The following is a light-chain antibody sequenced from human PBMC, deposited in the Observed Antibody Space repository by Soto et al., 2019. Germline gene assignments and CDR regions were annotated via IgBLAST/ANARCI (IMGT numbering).Light chain of an antibody. J-gene: IGKJ3*01. Sequence: DIQMTQSPSSLSASVGDRVTITCQASQDISKYLNWYQQKPGKAPKLLIYDASNLETGVPSRFSRSGSGTDFTLTINILQPEDIAKYYCQQYKSLLSFGPGTKVDIK. CDR1: QDISKY. CDR3: QQYKSLLS. V-gene: IGKV1-33*01. CDR2: DAS.